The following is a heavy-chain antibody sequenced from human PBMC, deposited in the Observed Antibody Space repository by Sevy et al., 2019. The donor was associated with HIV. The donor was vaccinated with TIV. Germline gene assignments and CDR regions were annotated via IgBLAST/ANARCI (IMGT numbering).Heavy chain of an antibody. D-gene: IGHD2-21*01. CDR1: GFTFSAYS. V-gene: IGHV3-48*01. J-gene: IGHJ5*02. CDR3: ARAGGDCYSKNVRWFVT. CDR2: ISSSSGTI. Sequence: GGSLRLSCAASGFTFSAYSMNWVRQAPGKGLEWVSYISSSSGTIYYADSVKGQFTISRDNAKSSLYLQMNGLRAEDTAVYYCARAGGDCYSKNVRWFVTWGQGTLVTVSS.